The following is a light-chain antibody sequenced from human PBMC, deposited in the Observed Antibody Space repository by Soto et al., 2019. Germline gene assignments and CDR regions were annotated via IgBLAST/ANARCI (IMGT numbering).Light chain of an antibody. CDR3: QQYTGPPTT. V-gene: IGKV3-20*01. CDR1: QSVSSSY. Sequence: EIGLTQSPGTLSLTPGERATLSCRASQSVSSSYLAWYQQKPGQAPRLLIYGASTRAAGIPDRFSGSGSGTDFTLTITRLEPEDSAVYFCQQYTGPPTTFGQGARLEIK. J-gene: IGKJ5*01. CDR2: GAS.